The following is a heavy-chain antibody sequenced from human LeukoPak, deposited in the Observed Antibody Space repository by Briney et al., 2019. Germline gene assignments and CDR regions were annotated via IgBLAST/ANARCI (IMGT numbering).Heavy chain of an antibody. CDR2: IYSSGST. D-gene: IGHD2-2*01. V-gene: IGHV4-4*07. J-gene: IGHJ5*02. CDR3: ARGLPSAYCRSTHCYFNWFDP. CDR1: GVSAISYY. Sequence: SETLSLTCTVSGVSAISYYWSWIRQPAGKGLEWIGRIYSSGSTNHNPSLKSRVTMSVDTSKNQFSLSLTSVTAADTAVYYCARGLPSAYCRSTHCYFNWFDPWGQGTLVTVSS.